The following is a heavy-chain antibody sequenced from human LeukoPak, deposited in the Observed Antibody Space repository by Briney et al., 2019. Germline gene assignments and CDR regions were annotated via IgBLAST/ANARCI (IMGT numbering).Heavy chain of an antibody. CDR1: GFTFSTYA. CDR3: AKDFYGSGDYYFDY. J-gene: IGHJ4*02. CDR2: ISGSGGST. D-gene: IGHD3-10*01. V-gene: IGHV3-23*01. Sequence: GGSLRLSCAASGFTFSTYAMSWVRQAPGKGLEWVSAISGSGGSTFYADSVKGRFTISRDNSKNTLYLQMNSLRAEDTAVYYCAKDFYGSGDYYFDYWGQGTLVTVSS.